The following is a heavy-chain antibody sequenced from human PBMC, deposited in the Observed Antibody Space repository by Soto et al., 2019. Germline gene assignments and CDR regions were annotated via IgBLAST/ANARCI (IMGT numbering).Heavy chain of an antibody. J-gene: IGHJ4*02. CDR3: ARDQGTVAPSYFDS. V-gene: IGHV3-21*06. CDR2: ISSSSNYI. Sequence: EVFLVESGGGLVKPGGSLGLSCAASGFTFNTYSISWVRQAPGRGLEWVSSISSSSNYIYYGDAVKGRCTISRDNAKNLVFLHLSSLRAEDTALYYCARDQGTVAPSYFDSWGRGILVTVSS. D-gene: IGHD1-26*01. CDR1: GFTFNTYS.